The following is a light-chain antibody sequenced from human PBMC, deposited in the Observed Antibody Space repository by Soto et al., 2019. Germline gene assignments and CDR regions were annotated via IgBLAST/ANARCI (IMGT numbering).Light chain of an antibody. CDR3: QAWDSNTYV. Sequence: SYELTQPPSVSVSPGQTASITCSGDNLGDKYACWYQQKPGQSPVLVIYQDTKRPSVIPERFSGSNSGNTATLTISGTQAMDEADYYCQAWDSNTYVFGTGTKVTVL. J-gene: IGLJ1*01. V-gene: IGLV3-1*01. CDR1: NLGDKY. CDR2: QDT.